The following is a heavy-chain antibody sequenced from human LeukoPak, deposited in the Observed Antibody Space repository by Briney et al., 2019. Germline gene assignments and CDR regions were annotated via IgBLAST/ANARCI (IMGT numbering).Heavy chain of an antibody. CDR3: AKELDTMFFDY. Sequence: GGSLRLSCATSGFNFDRYTIHWVRQAPGKGLEWVSLAGWAGGTTFYSDSVRGRFTISRDSGRKSVYLQMNSLTTDDTAFYFCAKELDTMFFDYWGQGTLVTVSS. CDR1: GFNFDRYT. J-gene: IGHJ4*02. CDR2: AGWAGGTT. D-gene: IGHD3-10*02. V-gene: IGHV3-43*01.